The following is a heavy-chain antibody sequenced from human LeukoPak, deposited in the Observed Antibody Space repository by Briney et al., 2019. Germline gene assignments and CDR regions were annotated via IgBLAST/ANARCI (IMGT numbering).Heavy chain of an antibody. V-gene: IGHV3-30*14. J-gene: IGHJ4*02. CDR2: ISYDGGNK. CDR1: GFTFSSYA. D-gene: IGHD3-22*01. Sequence: GGSLRLSCAASGFTFSSYAMHWVRQAPGKGLEWVTVISYDGGNKYYADSVKGRFTISRDNSKNTLYLQMNSPRAEDTAVYYSAKGSAYDPRDYWGQGTLVTVSS. CDR3: AKGSAYDPRDY.